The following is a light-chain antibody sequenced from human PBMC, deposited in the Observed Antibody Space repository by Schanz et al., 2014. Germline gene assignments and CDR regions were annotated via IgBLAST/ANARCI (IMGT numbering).Light chain of an antibody. V-gene: IGLV2-14*03. Sequence: QSALAQPASVSESPGQSITISCTGSSSDVGRYKFVTWYQHHPGKAPKLIIYDVTNRPSGVSSRFSGSKSGNTASLTISGLQPEDEADYYCCSFTTNSTWVFGEGTKLTVL. CDR2: DVT. CDR3: CSFTTNSTWV. CDR1: SSDVGRYKF. J-gene: IGLJ3*02.